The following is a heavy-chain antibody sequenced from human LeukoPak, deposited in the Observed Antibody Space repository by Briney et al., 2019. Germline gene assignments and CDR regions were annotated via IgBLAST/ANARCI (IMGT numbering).Heavy chain of an antibody. CDR1: GYTFPSYY. D-gene: IGHD2/OR15-2a*01. V-gene: IGHV1-46*01. J-gene: IGHJ2*01. CDR2: INPSGGST. CDR3: ARAAVFPNWYFDL. Sequence: GASVKVSCKASGYTFPSYYWHWVRQAPGQGLEWMGKINPSGGSTSYAQKFQGRVTMTRDTSTSTAYMELSRLRSDDTAVYYCARAAVFPNWYFDLWGRGTLVTVSS.